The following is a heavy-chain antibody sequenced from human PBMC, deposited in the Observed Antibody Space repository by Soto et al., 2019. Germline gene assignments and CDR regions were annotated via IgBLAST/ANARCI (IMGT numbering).Heavy chain of an antibody. D-gene: IGHD2-8*01. J-gene: IGHJ3*01. V-gene: IGHV3-23*01. CDR2: ISGGGDGT. Sequence: EVQLLESGGGLVRPGGSLRLSCAASGFTFYNYAMNWVRQAPGKGLEWVSTISGGGDGTYYADSVKGRFTISRDNSRNTVYLQMNSLRAEDTAVYYCAKKGLGSLATYCTTGYCHYAFDVWGHGTLVNVSS. CDR3: AKKGLGSLATYCTTGYCHYAFDV. CDR1: GFTFYNYA.